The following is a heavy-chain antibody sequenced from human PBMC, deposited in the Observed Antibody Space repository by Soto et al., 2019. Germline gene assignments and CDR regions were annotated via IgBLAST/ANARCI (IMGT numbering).Heavy chain of an antibody. CDR1: GGSISSGDYY. J-gene: IGHJ4*02. V-gene: IGHV4-30-4*01. Sequence: QVQLQESGPGLVKPSQTLSLTCTVSGGSISSGDYYWSWIRQPPGKGLEWIGYIYYSGSTYYNPSRKSRATISVDTSKNPFSLKLSSVTAADTAVYDWAIYGGNSVYFDYGGQGTLGTVSS. CDR3: AIYGGNSVYFDY. D-gene: IGHD4-17*01. CDR2: IYYSGST.